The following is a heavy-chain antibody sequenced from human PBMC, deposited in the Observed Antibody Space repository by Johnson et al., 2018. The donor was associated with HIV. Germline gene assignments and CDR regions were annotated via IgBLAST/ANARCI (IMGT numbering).Heavy chain of an antibody. CDR1: GFTFSSYA. Sequence: QVQLVESGGGVVQPGRSLRLSCAASGFTFSSYAMHWVRQAPGKGLEWVAVISYDGSNKYYADSVQGRFTISRDNSKNTLYLQMNSLRPEDTAVYYCVQGVPNPAGAFDIWGRGTMVTVSS. J-gene: IGHJ3*02. CDR3: VQGVPNPAGAFDI. V-gene: IGHV3-30-3*01. D-gene: IGHD6-19*01. CDR2: ISYDGSNK.